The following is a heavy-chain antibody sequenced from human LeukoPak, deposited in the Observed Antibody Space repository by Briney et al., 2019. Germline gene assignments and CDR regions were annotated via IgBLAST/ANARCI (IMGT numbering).Heavy chain of an antibody. CDR1: GFTFSSYN. Sequence: PGGSLRLSCAASGFTFSSYNMNWVRQAPGKGLEWVSYISSSSSTIYYADSVKGRFTISRDNAKNSLYLQMNSLRAEDTAVYYCARDRRKDGSGTILWGQGTMVTVSS. D-gene: IGHD3-10*01. J-gene: IGHJ3*01. CDR3: ARDRRKDGSGTIL. CDR2: ISSSSSTI. V-gene: IGHV3-48*04.